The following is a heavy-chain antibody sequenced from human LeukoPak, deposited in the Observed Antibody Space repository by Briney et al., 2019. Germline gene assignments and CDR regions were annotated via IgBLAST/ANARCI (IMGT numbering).Heavy chain of an antibody. CDR3: ASEDIVGRGYFDY. Sequence: KPSETLSLTCTVSGGSVSSGSYYWSWIRQPPGKGLEWIGYIYYSGSTNYNPSLKSRVTISVDTSKNQFSLKLSSVTAADTAVYYCASEDIVGRGYFDYWGQGTLVTVSS. D-gene: IGHD5-12*01. CDR2: IYYSGST. V-gene: IGHV4-61*01. J-gene: IGHJ4*02. CDR1: GGSVSSGSYY.